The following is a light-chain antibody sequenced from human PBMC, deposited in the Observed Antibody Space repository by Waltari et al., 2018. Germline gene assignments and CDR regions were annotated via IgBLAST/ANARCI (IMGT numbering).Light chain of an antibody. CDR3: QQYDSYPLT. CDR2: KAS. Sequence: DIQMTQSPSTLSAFVGDSVTITCRASQSISSWVAWYQQKPGKAPKLLLYKASSLQSGAPFRFSGSGSGTDFTLTISSLQPDDSATYYCQQYDSYPLTFGGGTKVDIK. J-gene: IGKJ4*01. CDR1: QSISSW. V-gene: IGKV1-5*03.